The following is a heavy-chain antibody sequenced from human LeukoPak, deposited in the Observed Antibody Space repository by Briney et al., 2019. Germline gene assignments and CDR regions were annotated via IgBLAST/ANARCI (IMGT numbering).Heavy chain of an antibody. D-gene: IGHD3-22*01. J-gene: IGHJ4*02. CDR2: IYYSGST. V-gene: IGHV4-61*08. CDR1: GGSISSGGYY. CDR3: AREYYYDSSVNFDY. Sequence: SETLSLTCAVSGGSISSGGYYWSWIRQPPGKGLEWIGYIYYSGSTNYNPFLKSRVTISVDTSKNQFSLKLSSVTAADTAVYYCAREYYYDSSVNFDYWGQGTLVTVSS.